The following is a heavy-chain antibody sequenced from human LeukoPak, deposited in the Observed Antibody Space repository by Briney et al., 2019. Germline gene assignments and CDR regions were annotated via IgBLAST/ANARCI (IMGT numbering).Heavy chain of an antibody. D-gene: IGHD1-26*01. V-gene: IGHV3-21*01. CDR2: ISSSSSYI. CDR1: GFTFSSYS. J-gene: IGHJ4*02. CDR3: ATDPIFRVGATLVDY. Sequence: GGSLRLSCAASGFTFSSYSMNWVRQAPGKGLEWVSSISSSSSYIYYADSVKGRFTISRDNAKNSLYLQMNSLRAEDTAVYYCATDPIFRVGATLVDYWGQGTLVTVSS.